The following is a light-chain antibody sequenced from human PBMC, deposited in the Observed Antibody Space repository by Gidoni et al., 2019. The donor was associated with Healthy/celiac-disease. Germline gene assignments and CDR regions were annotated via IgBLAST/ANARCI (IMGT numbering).Light chain of an antibody. CDR1: QSISSY. CDR2: AAS. Sequence: DIQMTQSPSSLSASVGDRVTITCRASQSISSYLNWYQQKPAKAPKLLIYAASSLQSGVPSRFSGSGSGTDFTLTSSSLQPEDFATYHRQQSYSTSITFGQGTRLEIK. J-gene: IGKJ5*01. V-gene: IGKV1-39*01. CDR3: QQSYSTSIT.